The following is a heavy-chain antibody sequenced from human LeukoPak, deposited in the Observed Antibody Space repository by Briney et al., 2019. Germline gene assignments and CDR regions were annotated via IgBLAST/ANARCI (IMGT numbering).Heavy chain of an antibody. CDR3: ATLYGYCGGDCYPYYFDS. D-gene: IGHD2-21*02. J-gene: IGHJ4*02. CDR1: GYTFTNYW. CDR2: IYPGDSDT. Sequence: GESLKISCKASGYTFTNYWIAWVRQTPGKGLEWMGLIYPGDSDTRYSPSFQGQVTISVDKSITTAFLEWSGLKASDTATYFCATLYGYCGGDCYPYYFDSWGQGTLVTVSS. V-gene: IGHV5-51*01.